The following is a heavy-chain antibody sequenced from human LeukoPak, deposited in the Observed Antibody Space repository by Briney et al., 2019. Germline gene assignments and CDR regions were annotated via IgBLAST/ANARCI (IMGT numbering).Heavy chain of an antibody. V-gene: IGHV4-61*02. CDR1: GGSISSGSYY. CDR2: IYTSGGT. Sequence: TLSLTCTVSGGSISSGSYYWSWIRQPAGKGLEWIGRIYTSGGTNYNPSLKSRVTISVDTSKNQFSLNLSSVAAADTAVYYCARARVVGATTPFDYWGQGTLVTVSS. CDR3: ARARVVGATTPFDY. D-gene: IGHD1-26*01. J-gene: IGHJ4*02.